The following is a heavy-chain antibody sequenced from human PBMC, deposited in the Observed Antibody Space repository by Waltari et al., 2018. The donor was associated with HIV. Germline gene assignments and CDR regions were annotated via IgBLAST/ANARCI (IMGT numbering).Heavy chain of an antibody. V-gene: IGHV4-59*01. J-gene: IGHJ6*02. CDR3: ARGRGTRAHYYYYGMDV. Sequence: QVQLQESGPGLVKPSETLSLTCTVSGGSISSYYWSWIRQPPGKGLEWIGYIYYSGSTNYNPSLKSRVTISVDTSKNQFSLKLSSVTAADTAVYYCARGRGTRAHYYYYGMDVWGQGTTVTVSS. CDR1: GGSISSYY. D-gene: IGHD3-10*01. CDR2: IYYSGST.